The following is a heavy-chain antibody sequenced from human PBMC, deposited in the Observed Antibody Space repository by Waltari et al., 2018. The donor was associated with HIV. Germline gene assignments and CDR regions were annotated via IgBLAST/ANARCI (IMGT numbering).Heavy chain of an antibody. CDR2: VNPNTGDT. D-gene: IGHD1-26*01. V-gene: IGHV1-8*01. J-gene: IGHJ4*02. CDR3: ARVRRPSGSYYLSY. Sequence: QVQLVQSGAEVKKPGASVKVSCKASGYTFTSYNIYWVRRAHEQGLEWMGGVNPNTGDTAYARKFQGRVTMTMNTSMSTAYMELSSLRSEDTAVYYCARVRRPSGSYYLSYWGQGTVVTVSS. CDR1: GYTFTSYN.